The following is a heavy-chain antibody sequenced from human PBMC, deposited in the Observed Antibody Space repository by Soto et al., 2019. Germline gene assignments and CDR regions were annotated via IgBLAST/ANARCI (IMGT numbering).Heavy chain of an antibody. CDR2: IIPIFGTA. Sequence: SVKVSCKASGGTFSSYAISWVRQAPGQGLEWMGGIIPIFGTANYAQKFQGRVTITADESTSTAYMELSSLRSEDTAVYYCARGRTRIQLWTREYYYYGMDVWGQGTTVTVSS. J-gene: IGHJ6*02. CDR1: GGTFSSYA. D-gene: IGHD5-18*01. CDR3: ARGRTRIQLWTREYYYYGMDV. V-gene: IGHV1-69*13.